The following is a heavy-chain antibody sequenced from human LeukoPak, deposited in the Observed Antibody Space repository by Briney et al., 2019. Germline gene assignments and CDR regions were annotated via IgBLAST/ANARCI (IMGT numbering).Heavy chain of an antibody. CDR2: IYYSGST. J-gene: IGHJ6*02. Sequence: SETLSLTCTVSGGSISSSSYYWGWIRQPPGKGLEWIGSIYYSGSTYYNPSLKSRVTISVDTSKNQFSLKLNSVTAADTAVFYCARGRRGFGYGMDVWGQGTTVTVSS. CDR1: GGSISSSSYY. V-gene: IGHV4-39*01. D-gene: IGHD3-10*01. CDR3: ARGRRGFGYGMDV.